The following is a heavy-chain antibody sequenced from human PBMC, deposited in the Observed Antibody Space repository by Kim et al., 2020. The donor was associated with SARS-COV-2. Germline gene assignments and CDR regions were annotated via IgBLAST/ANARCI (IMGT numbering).Heavy chain of an antibody. J-gene: IGHJ4*02. D-gene: IGHD3-9*01. Sequence: KYSQTFQGRDTITRDTSAGTAYMGLSSLRSEDTAVYHCASRDILTGFDYWGQGTLVTVSS. V-gene: IGHV1-3*01. CDR3: ASRDILTGFDY.